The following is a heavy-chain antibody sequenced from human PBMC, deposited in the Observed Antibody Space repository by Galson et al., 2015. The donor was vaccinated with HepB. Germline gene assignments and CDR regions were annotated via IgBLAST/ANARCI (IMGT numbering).Heavy chain of an antibody. Sequence: SLRLSCAASGFTFSNYWVHWVRQVPGKGLVWVSRIDNDGRYVNYGDSGQGRFTISRDNAKNTVNLQMNSLRAEDTAVYYCAREFVAVPGRNSDAFDMWGRGTMVTVSS. CDR1: GFTFSNYW. V-gene: IGHV3-74*01. J-gene: IGHJ3*02. D-gene: IGHD6-19*01. CDR2: IDNDGRYV. CDR3: AREFVAVPGRNSDAFDM.